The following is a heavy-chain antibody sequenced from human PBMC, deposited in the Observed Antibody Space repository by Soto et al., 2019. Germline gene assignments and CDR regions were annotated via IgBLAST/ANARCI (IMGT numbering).Heavy chain of an antibody. CDR2: IDHSGHT. D-gene: IGHD1-7*01. CDR1: SVSVSGSYW. CDR3: ARSNWNYVRTLDY. Sequence: QVQIQESGPGLVKPSGTLSLACSVSSVSVSGSYWCAWVRQPPGKGLEWIGEIDHSGHTNYNPSLKSRVTMSLDNSKNQSSLNLRSVTAADTAVYYCARSNWNYVRTLDYWGQGTQVIVSS. J-gene: IGHJ4*02. V-gene: IGHV4-4*02.